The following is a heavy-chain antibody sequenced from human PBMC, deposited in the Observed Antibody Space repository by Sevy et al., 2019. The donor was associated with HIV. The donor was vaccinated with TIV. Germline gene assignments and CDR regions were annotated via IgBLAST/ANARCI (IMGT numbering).Heavy chain of an antibody. J-gene: IGHJ1*01. D-gene: IGHD6-13*01. CDR1: GGSINNKAYY. CDR3: ARRLAAAGGGNEYFQP. V-gene: IGHV4-39*01. Sequence: SETLSLTCTVSGGSINNKAYYWAWICQPPGKGLEWIGSMSYNGNSYYNPSLNCRVTISLDTSKYQFSLRLTFVTAADTAVYYCARRLAAAGGGNEYFQPWGQGTLVTVSS. CDR2: MSYNGNS.